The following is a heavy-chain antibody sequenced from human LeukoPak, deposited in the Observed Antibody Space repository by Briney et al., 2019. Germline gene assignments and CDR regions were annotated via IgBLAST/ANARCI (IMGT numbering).Heavy chain of an antibody. CDR2: INPNSGGT. J-gene: IGHJ4*02. V-gene: IGHV1-2*02. Sequence: GASVKVSCKASGYTFTGYYMHWVRQAPGQGLEWMGWINPNSGGTNYAQKFQGRVTMTRDTSISTAYMELSRLRSDDTAVYYCASAMGYSGYDFDYWGQGTLVTVSS. CDR1: GYTFTGYY. D-gene: IGHD5-12*01. CDR3: ASAMGYSGYDFDY.